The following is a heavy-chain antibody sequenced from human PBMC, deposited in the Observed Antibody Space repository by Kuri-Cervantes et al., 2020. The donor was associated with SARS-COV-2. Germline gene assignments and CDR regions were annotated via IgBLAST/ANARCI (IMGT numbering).Heavy chain of an antibody. CDR3: ASAHHKNSYGQTPFDY. D-gene: IGHD5-18*01. V-gene: IGHV3-7*05. CDR2: IKQDGSEK. J-gene: IGHJ4*02. Sequence: GGSLRLSCAASVFTFSSYWMSWVRQAPGKGLEWVANIKQDGSEKYYVDSVKGRFTISRDNAKNSLYLQMNSLRAEDTAVYYCASAHHKNSYGQTPFDYWGQGTLVTVSS. CDR1: VFTFSSYW.